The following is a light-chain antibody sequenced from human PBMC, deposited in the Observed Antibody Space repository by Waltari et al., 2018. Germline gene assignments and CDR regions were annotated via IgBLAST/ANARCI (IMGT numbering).Light chain of an antibody. CDR3: HQYSSTPWT. CDR1: QTVLHSSDTKNY. V-gene: IGKV4-1*01. Sequence: DIVMTQSPDSLAVSLGERATINCKSSQTVLHSSDTKNYVAWYQQKPGQPPKFLIYWSSTRESGVPDRFSGSGSGTDFTLTISSLQAEDVAVYYCHQYSSTPWTFGQGTKVEVK. CDR2: WSS. J-gene: IGKJ1*01.